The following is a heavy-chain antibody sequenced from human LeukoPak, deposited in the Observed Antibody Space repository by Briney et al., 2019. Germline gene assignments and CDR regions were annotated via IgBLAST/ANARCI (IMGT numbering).Heavy chain of an antibody. V-gene: IGHV4-59*08. Sequence: SETLSLTCTVSGRSISSYYWSWIRQPTGKGLEWIGYIYYSGSTNYNPSLKSRVTISVDTSKNQFSLKLSSVTAADTAVYYCARGYRNYAFDPWGQGTLVTVSS. CDR3: ARGYRNYAFDP. D-gene: IGHD4-11*01. CDR1: GRSISSYY. CDR2: IYYSGST. J-gene: IGHJ5*02.